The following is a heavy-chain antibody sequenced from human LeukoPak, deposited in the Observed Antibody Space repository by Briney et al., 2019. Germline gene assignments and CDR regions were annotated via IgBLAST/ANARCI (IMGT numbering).Heavy chain of an antibody. CDR1: GFTFSSYS. V-gene: IGHV3-21*01. J-gene: IGHJ4*02. D-gene: IGHD3-22*01. Sequence: GGSLRLSCAASGFTFSSYSMNWVRQAPGKGLECVSSISSSSSYIYYADSVKGRFTISRDNAKNSLYLQMNSLRAEDTAVYYCARLLSYYYDSSGSTFDYWGQGTLVTVSS. CDR2: ISSSSSYI. CDR3: ARLLSYYYDSSGSTFDY.